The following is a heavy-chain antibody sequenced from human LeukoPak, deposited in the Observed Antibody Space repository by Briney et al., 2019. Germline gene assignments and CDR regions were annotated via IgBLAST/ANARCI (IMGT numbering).Heavy chain of an antibody. J-gene: IGHJ4*02. D-gene: IGHD6-19*01. CDR3: AKGYGSGWYYFDY. CDR1: GFTFSSYA. V-gene: IGHV3-23*01. Sequence: GGSLRLSCAASGFTFSSYAMSWVRQAPGKGLEWVSAISGSGGSTYYADSVQGRFTISRDNSKNTLFLQLNSLRAEDTAVYYCAKGYGSGWYYFDYWGQGTLVTVSS. CDR2: ISGSGGST.